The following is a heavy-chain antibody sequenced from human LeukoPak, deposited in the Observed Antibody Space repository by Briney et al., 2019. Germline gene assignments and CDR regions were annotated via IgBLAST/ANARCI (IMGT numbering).Heavy chain of an antibody. CDR2: INSVGSST. CDR3: GSTGLAGGEWIIDY. J-gene: IGHJ4*02. V-gene: IGHV3-74*01. Sequence: GGSLRLSCAASGFTSSSNWMHWVRQAPGKGLVWVSCINSVGSSTDYADSVKGRFTISRDNAKNTLYLQMNSLRAEDTAVYYCGSTGLAGGEWIIDYWGQGTLVTVSS. CDR1: GFTSSSNW. D-gene: IGHD3-16*01.